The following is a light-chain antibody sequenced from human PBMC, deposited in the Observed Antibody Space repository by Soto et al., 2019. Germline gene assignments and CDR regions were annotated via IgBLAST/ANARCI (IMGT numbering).Light chain of an antibody. J-gene: IGLJ2*01. CDR3: SSYTSSNTGV. CDR2: DVS. V-gene: IGLV2-14*03. CDR1: SSDVGGYDY. Sequence: QSALTQPASVSGSPGQSITISCTGTSSDVGGYDYVSWYHHHPGKAPKLMIYDVSNRPAGVSNRFSGSKSGNTASLTISGLQAEDEADYYCSSYTSSNTGVFGGGTKVTVL.